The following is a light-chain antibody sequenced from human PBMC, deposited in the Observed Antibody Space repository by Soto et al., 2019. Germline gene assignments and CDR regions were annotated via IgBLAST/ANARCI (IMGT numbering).Light chain of an antibody. CDR2: KAS. CDR3: QHQRT. Sequence: DIQMTQSPSTLSASVGDRVTITCRASQTTINWLAWYQQKPGKAPKLLIYKASTLESGVPSRFSGSGSVTEFTLTISHLQPDDFGTCYCQHQRTFGQGTKVEIK. CDR1: QTTINW. J-gene: IGKJ1*01. V-gene: IGKV1-5*03.